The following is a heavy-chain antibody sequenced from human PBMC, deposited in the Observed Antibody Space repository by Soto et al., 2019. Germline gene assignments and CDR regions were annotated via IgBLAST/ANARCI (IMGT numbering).Heavy chain of an antibody. CDR2: ISYDGSNK. Sequence: GGSLRLSCAASGFTFSSYGMHWVRQAPGKGLEWVAVISYDGSNKYYADSVKGRFTISRDNSKNTLYLQMDSLSADDTAVYFCAKKGSPSGDHSNWYFDLWGRGTLVTVSS. V-gene: IGHV3-33*05. J-gene: IGHJ2*01. CDR1: GFTFSSYG. D-gene: IGHD7-27*01. CDR3: AKKGSPSGDHSNWYFDL.